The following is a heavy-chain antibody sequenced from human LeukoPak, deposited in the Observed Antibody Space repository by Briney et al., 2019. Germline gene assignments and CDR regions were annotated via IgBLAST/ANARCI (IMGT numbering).Heavy chain of an antibody. Sequence: GESLRISCKGSGYSFATYWISGVRQMTGKGLEWMGRIDPIDSYTNYSPSFQGHVTISADKSISTAYLQWSSLKASDTAMYYCARLIRRGWGGATFDYWGQETLVTVSS. CDR3: ARLIRRGWGGATFDY. D-gene: IGHD1-26*01. V-gene: IGHV5-10-1*01. CDR1: GYSFATYW. J-gene: IGHJ4*02. CDR2: IDPIDSYT.